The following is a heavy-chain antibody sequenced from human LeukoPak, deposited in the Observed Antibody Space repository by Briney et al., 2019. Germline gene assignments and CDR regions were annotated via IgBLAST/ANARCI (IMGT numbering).Heavy chain of an antibody. J-gene: IGHJ4*02. V-gene: IGHV3-66*03. CDR1: GFTFSNSY. CDR3: AKEDVTGWLGVDY. CDR2: IYPSGNI. Sequence: PGGSLRLSCSASGFTFSNSYMSWVRQAPGKGLEGVSLIYPSGNIYYADSVKGRFTISRDNSENTLYLQMNSLRADDTAVYYCAKEDVTGWLGVDYWGQGTLVTASS. D-gene: IGHD6-19*01.